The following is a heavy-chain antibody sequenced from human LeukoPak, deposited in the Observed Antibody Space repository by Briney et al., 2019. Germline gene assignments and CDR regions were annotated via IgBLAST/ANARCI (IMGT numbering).Heavy chain of an antibody. CDR2: IYTSGST. J-gene: IGHJ4*02. CDR1: GGSISSYY. CDR3: VVGTTFSLPDY. Sequence: PSHTLSLTCTVSGGSISSYYWSWIRQPAGKGLERIGRIYTSGSTNYNPSLKSRVTMSVDTSKNQFSLKLSSVTAADTAVYYCVVGTTFSLPDYWGQGTLVTVSS. V-gene: IGHV4-4*07. D-gene: IGHD1-7*01.